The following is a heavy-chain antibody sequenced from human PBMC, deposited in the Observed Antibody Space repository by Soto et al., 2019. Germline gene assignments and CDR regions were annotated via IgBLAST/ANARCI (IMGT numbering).Heavy chain of an antibody. CDR3: ARGGLRFRDAFDI. Sequence: PGGSLRLSCAASGFTFSSYGMHWVRQAPGKGLEWVAVIWYDGSNKYYADSVKGRFTISRDNSKNTLYLQMNSLRAEDTAVYYCARGGLRFRDAFDIWGQGTMVTVSS. CDR1: GFTFSSYG. CDR2: IWYDGSNK. V-gene: IGHV3-33*01. J-gene: IGHJ3*02.